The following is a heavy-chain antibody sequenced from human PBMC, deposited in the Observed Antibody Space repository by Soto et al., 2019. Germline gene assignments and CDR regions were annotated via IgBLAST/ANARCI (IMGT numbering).Heavy chain of an antibody. D-gene: IGHD3-10*01. CDR2: INHSGST. J-gene: IGHJ5*02. CDR1: GGSFSGYY. Sequence: PSETLSLTCAVYGGSFSGYYWSWIRQPPGKGLEWIGEINHSGSTNYNPSLKSRVTISVDTSKNQFSLKLSSVTAADTAVYYCARDTRITMVRGAIPGPNWFDPWGQGTLVTVSS. V-gene: IGHV4-34*01. CDR3: ARDTRITMVRGAIPGPNWFDP.